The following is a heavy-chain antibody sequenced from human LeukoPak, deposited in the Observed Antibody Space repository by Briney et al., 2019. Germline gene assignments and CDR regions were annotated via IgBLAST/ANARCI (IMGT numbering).Heavy chain of an antibody. D-gene: IGHD4-17*01. J-gene: IGHJ5*02. CDR2: INHSGST. Sequence: SETLSLTCAVYGGSFSGYYWSWIRQPPGKGLEWIGEINHSGSTNYNPSLKSRVTISVDTSKDQFSLKLSSVTAADTAVYYCASQTTTVTTSWFDPWGQRTLVTVSS. V-gene: IGHV4-34*01. CDR3: ASQTTTVTTSWFDP. CDR1: GGSFSGYY.